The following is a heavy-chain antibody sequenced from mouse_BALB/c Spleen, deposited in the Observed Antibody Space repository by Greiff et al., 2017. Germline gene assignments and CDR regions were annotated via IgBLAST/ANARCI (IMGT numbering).Heavy chain of an antibody. CDR2: ISSGGSYT. CDR3: ARHPRLDYYGISRYWYFDV. CDR1: GFTFSSYA. V-gene: IGHV5-9-3*01. D-gene: IGHD1-1*01. Sequence: EVKLVESGGGLVKPGGSLKLSCAASGFTFSSYAMSWVRQTPEKRLEWVATISSGGSYTYYPASVKGRFTISRDTAKNTLYLQRGSLRSEDTAMYYCARHPRLDYYGISRYWYFDVWGAGTTVTVSS. J-gene: IGHJ1*01.